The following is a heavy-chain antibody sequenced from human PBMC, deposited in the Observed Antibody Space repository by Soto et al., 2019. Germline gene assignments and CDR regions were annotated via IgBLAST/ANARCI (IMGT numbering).Heavy chain of an antibody. D-gene: IGHD3-16*01. CDR1: GYTFTSYA. V-gene: IGHV1-3*01. CDR2: INAGNGNT. Sequence: GASVKVSCKASGYTFTSYAMHWVRQAPGQRLEWMGWINAGNGNTKYSQKFQGRVTITRDTSASTAYMELSSLRSEDTAVYYCARCLSVLDFYYYYGMDVWGQGTTVTVSS. CDR3: ARCLSVLDFYYYYGMDV. J-gene: IGHJ6*02.